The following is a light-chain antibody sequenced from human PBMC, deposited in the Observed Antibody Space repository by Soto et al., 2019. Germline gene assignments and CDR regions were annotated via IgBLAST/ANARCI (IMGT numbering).Light chain of an antibody. J-gene: IGLJ1*01. CDR2: EVS. CDR1: SSDVGGYNY. CDR3: SSYTSSSTHYV. Sequence: QSVLTQPASVSGSPGQSITISCTGTSSDVGGYNYVSWYQQHPGKAPKPMIYEVSNRPSGVSNRFSGSKSGNTASLTISGLQAEDEADYYCSSYTSSSTHYVFGTGNKLTVL. V-gene: IGLV2-14*01.